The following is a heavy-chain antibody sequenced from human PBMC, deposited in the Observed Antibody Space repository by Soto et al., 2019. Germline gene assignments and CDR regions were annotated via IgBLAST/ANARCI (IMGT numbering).Heavy chain of an antibody. CDR2: IYHSGST. D-gene: IGHD5-18*01. Sequence: PSETLSLTCAVSVYSISSGYYWGWIRQPPGKGLEWIGSIYHSGSTYYNPSLKSRVTISVDTSKNQFSLKLSSVTAAEAAGYYWARVVGEIQLWFISGYYFEYWCRGALVTVS. CDR1: VYSISSGYY. CDR3: ARVVGEIQLWFISGYYFEY. J-gene: IGHJ4*02. V-gene: IGHV4-38-2*01.